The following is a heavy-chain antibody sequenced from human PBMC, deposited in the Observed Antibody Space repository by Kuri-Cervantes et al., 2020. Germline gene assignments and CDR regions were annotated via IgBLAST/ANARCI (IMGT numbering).Heavy chain of an antibody. J-gene: IGHJ4*02. Sequence: GGSLRLSCAASGFIFDDYAMHWVRQAPGKGLEWVSGINWNGGTIGYADSVKGRFTISRDNAKNSLYLQMNSLRAEDTALYYCAKDTGSTVTSPELFDYWGQGTLVTVSS. CDR1: GFIFDDYA. CDR3: AKDTGSTVTSPELFDY. V-gene: IGHV3-9*01. CDR2: INWNGGTI. D-gene: IGHD4-11*01.